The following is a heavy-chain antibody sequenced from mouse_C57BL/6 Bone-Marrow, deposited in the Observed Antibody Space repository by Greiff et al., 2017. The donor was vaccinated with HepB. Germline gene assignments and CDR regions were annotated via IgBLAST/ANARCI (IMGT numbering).Heavy chain of an antibody. J-gene: IGHJ3*01. CDR3: ARSIRDEAWFAY. D-gene: IGHD1-1*01. V-gene: IGHV1-81*01. CDR2: IYPRSGNT. CDR1: GYTFTSYG. Sequence: LVESGAELARPGASVKLSCKASGYTFTSYGISWVKQRTGQGLEWIGEIYPRSGNTYYNEKFKGKATLTADKSSSTAYMELRSLKSEDSAVYFCARSIRDEAWFAYWGQGTLVTVSA.